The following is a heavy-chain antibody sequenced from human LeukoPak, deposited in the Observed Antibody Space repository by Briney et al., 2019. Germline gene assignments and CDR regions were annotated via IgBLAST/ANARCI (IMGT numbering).Heavy chain of an antibody. CDR2: ISGSGDST. V-gene: IGHV3-23*01. Sequence: GGSLRLSSAASGFTSSSYGMRWVRQTPGEGLEWGSPISGSGDSTYYADSVKGRFTISRDNSKNTLYLQMNSLRAEDTAVYYCAKDRGGSSWSQVFDYWGQGNLVTVSS. CDR1: GFTSSSYG. CDR3: AKDRGGSSWSQVFDY. J-gene: IGHJ4*02. D-gene: IGHD6-13*01.